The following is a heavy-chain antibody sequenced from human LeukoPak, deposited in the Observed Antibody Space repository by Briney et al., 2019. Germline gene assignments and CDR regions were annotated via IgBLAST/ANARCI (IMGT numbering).Heavy chain of an antibody. CDR1: GGSISRYY. V-gene: IGHV4-59*12. CDR3: AREDGSGSYIQK. CDR2: IFYTGST. Sequence: PSETLSLTCTVSGGSISRYYWSWIRQPPGKGLEWIGYIFYTGSTNYNPSLKSRVTISLDTSNNQFSLKLGSVTAADTAMYYCAREDGSGSYIQKWGQGALVTASS. D-gene: IGHD3-10*01. J-gene: IGHJ4*02.